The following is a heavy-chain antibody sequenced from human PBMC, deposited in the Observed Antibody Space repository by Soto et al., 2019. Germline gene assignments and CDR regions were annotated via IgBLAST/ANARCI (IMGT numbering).Heavy chain of an antibody. Sequence: SETLSLTCAVYGGSFSGFHWSWIRQPPGEGLEWIGEVTHTGDTNYNPSLKSRVTMLLDTSKNQFSLKLSSVAAADTAVYYCESLLYHPKRRAFDIWGQGTMVTVSS. J-gene: IGHJ3*02. V-gene: IGHV4-34*01. CDR1: GGSFSGFH. D-gene: IGHD2-2*01. CDR2: VTHTGDT. CDR3: ESLLYHPKRRAFDI.